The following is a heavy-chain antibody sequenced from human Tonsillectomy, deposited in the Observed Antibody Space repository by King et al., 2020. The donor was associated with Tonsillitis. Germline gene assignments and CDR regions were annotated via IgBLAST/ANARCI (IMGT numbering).Heavy chain of an antibody. Sequence: QLVQSGGGLVQPGGSLRLSCAASGFTVSSNYMSWVRQAPGKGLEWVSVIYSGGSTYYADSVKGRFTISRDNSKNTLYLQMNSLRAEDTAVYYCARDPLEWLFGYSDPQEVLDYWGQGTLVTVSS. CDR2: IYSGGST. V-gene: IGHV3-66*01. J-gene: IGHJ4*02. D-gene: IGHD3-3*01. CDR3: ARDPLEWLFGYSDPQEVLDY. CDR1: GFTVSSNY.